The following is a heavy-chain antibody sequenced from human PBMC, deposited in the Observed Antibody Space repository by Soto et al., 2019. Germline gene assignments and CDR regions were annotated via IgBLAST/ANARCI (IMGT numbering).Heavy chain of an antibody. CDR1: GFTVSGQS. J-gene: IGHJ4*02. V-gene: IGHV3-23*01. CDR3: SRWSGYGDL. CDR2: ISATEGIT. Sequence: VQLLQSGGGLVQPGGSLRLSCAASGFTVSGQSMTWVRQAPGKVLEWISGISATEGITFYADSVRGRFTISRDKSKNTIYLHMSSVTVEDTATYYCSRWSGYGDLWAKGNLVTVSA. D-gene: IGHD5-18*01.